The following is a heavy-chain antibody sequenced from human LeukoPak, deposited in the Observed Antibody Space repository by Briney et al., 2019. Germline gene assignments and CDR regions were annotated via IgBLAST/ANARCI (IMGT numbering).Heavy chain of an antibody. J-gene: IGHJ5*02. CDR3: AKDLMRDRWFGES. CDR2: INDDTP. D-gene: IGHD3-10*01. CDR1: GFSFNTYS. V-gene: IGHV3-23*01. Sequence: HLGGSLRLSCTTSGFSFNTYSMSWVRQSPGKGLEWVSAINDDTPYYTDSVKGRFTVSRDSSKNTLYLQMNSLTPEDTAIYYCAKDLMRDRWFGESWGQGTLVRVSS.